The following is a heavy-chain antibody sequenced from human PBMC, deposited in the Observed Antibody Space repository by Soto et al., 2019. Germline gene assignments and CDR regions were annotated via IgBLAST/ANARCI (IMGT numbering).Heavy chain of an antibody. CDR1: GFTFSTYS. D-gene: IGHD2-15*01. V-gene: IGHV3-48*01. J-gene: IGHJ4*02. CDR3: ARDRCCSGGICYRDLGY. CDR2: ISSTSDTI. Sequence: EVQLVESGGGLVQPGGSLRLSCAASGFTFSTYSMSWVRQAPGKGLEWVSYISSTSDTIYYADSVKGRFTISRDNAKNSLDLHMNSLSAEDTAVYYCARDRCCSGGICYRDLGYWGQGTLVTVSS.